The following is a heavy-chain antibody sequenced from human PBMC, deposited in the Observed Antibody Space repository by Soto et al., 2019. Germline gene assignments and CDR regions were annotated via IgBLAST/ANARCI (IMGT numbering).Heavy chain of an antibody. CDR3: ARPLIQATVTTFGY. D-gene: IGHD4-17*01. CDR2: ISYDGSNK. V-gene: IGHV3-30-3*01. J-gene: IGHJ4*02. CDR1: GFTFSSYA. Sequence: GGSLRLSCAASGFTFSSYAMHWVRQAPGKGLEWVAVISYDGSNKYYADSVKGRFTISRDNSKNTLYLQMNSLRAEDTAVYYCARPLIQATVTTFGYWGQGTLVTVSS.